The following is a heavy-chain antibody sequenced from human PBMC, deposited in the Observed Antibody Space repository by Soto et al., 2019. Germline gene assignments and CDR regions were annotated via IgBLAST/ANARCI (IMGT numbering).Heavy chain of an antibody. Sequence: EVQRLESGGGLVQPGGSLRLSCAASGFTFSSYAMSWVRQAPGKGLEWVSAISGSGGSTYYADSVKGRFTISRDNSKNTLYLQMNSLRAEDTGVYYCAKDRSGWYVARNNWFDPWGQGTLVTVSS. CDR3: AKDRSGWYVARNNWFDP. D-gene: IGHD6-19*01. CDR2: ISGSGGST. CDR1: GFTFSSYA. J-gene: IGHJ5*02. V-gene: IGHV3-23*01.